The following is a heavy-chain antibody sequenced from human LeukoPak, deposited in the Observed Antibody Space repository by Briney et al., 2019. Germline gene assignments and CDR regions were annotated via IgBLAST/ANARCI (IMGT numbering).Heavy chain of an antibody. CDR2: IRTKANTYAA. Sequence: GGSLKLSCAASGFTFGVSTMHWVRQASGKGREGVGRIRTKANTYAAAYSASVKGRFPISRDDSKNTANLQMNSLTTEDTAVYYCTVSGIASDAFDVWGQGTMVTVSS. CDR3: TVSGIASDAFDV. CDR1: GFTFGVST. D-gene: IGHD2-21*01. V-gene: IGHV3-73*01. J-gene: IGHJ3*01.